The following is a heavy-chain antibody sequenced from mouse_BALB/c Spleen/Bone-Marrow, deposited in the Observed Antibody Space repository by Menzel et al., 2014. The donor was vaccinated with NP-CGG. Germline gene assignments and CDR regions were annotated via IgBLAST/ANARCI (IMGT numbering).Heavy chain of an antibody. CDR2: IDPANGNT. J-gene: IGHJ3*01. V-gene: IGHV14-3*02. D-gene: IGHD4-1*01. Sequence: EVQLQQSGAELVKPGASVKLSCTASGFNIKDTYMHWAKQRPEQGLERIGRIDPANGNTKYDPKFQGKATITADTSSNTAYLQLSSLTSEDTAVYYCARRELGRDWFAYWGQGTLVTVSA. CDR1: GFNIKDTY. CDR3: ARRELGRDWFAY.